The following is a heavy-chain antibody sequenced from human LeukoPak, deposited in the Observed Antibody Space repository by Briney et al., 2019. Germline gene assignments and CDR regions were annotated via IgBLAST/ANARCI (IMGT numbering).Heavy chain of an antibody. CDR2: VSGSGDST. Sequence: GGSLRLSCAASGFTFSSYAMNWVRQAPGKGLEWVSTVSGSGDSTYYSDSVKGRFSISRDNAKNSLYLQMNSLRDEDTAVYYCVRGSSGSKFDFWGQGTLVTVSS. CDR1: GFTFSSYA. CDR3: VRGSSGSKFDF. V-gene: IGHV3-23*01. J-gene: IGHJ4*02. D-gene: IGHD1-26*01.